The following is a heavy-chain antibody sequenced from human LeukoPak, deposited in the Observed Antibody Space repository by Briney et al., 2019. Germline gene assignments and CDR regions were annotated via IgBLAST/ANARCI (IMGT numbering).Heavy chain of an antibody. D-gene: IGHD4-17*01. CDR3: ARLARGGDYEAWFDP. CDR2: IYYSGST. CDR1: GGSISSSSYY. V-gene: IGHV4-39*01. Sequence: SETLSLTCTVSGGSISSSSYYWGWIRQPPGKGLEWIGSIYYSGSTYYNPSLKSRVTISVDTSKNQFSLKLSSVTAADTALYYCARLARGGDYEAWFDPWGQGTLVTASS. J-gene: IGHJ5*02.